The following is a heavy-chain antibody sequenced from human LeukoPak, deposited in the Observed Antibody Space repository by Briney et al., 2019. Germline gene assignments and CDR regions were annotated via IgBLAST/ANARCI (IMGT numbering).Heavy chain of an antibody. CDR3: ARDNPGSDCSGGSCYSDAFDI. CDR1: GYSFTTYW. V-gene: IGHV5-51*01. D-gene: IGHD2-15*01. J-gene: IGHJ3*02. CDR2: IYPGDSDT. Sequence: GESLKISCKGSGYSFTTYWIAWVRQMPGKGLEWMGIIYPGDSDTRYSPSFQGQVTISADKSISTAYLQWSSLKASDTAMYYCARDNPGSDCSGGSCYSDAFDIWGQGTMVTVSS.